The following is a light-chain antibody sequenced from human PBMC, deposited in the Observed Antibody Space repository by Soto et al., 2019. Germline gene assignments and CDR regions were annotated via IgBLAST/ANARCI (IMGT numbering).Light chain of an antibody. Sequence: IQLTQSPSSLSASVGDRVTITCRASQGINTYLAWYQETPGRAPKLLVYAASTLESGVPSRFSGSGSGTDYTLTISSLQPEDFATYYCLQLHSYPLTFGGGTRWRLN. J-gene: IGKJ4*01. CDR1: QGINTY. CDR3: LQLHSYPLT. CDR2: AAS. V-gene: IGKV1-9*01.